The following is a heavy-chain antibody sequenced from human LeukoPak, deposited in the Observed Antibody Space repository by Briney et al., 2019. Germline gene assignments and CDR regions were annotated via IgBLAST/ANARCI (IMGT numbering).Heavy chain of an antibody. V-gene: IGHV4-59*01. CDR1: GGSISGWY. CDR3: ARVTRYCSSTSCYQTFDY. Sequence: SETLSLTCTVSGGSISGWYWSWIRQPPGKGLEWIGYIYGSGDTNYNPSLKSRVTMSIDTSKNQFSLKLTSVTAADTATYYCARVTRYCSSTSCYQTFDYWGQGTLVTVSS. CDR2: IYGSGDT. J-gene: IGHJ4*02. D-gene: IGHD2-2*01.